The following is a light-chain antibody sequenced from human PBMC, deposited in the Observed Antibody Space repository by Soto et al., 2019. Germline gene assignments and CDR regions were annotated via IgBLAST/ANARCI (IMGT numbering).Light chain of an antibody. CDR3: SSYTRSSSYV. V-gene: IGLV2-14*01. Sequence: QSALTQPASVSGSPGQSITISCTGTSSDVGGYIYVSWYQQHPDKAPKLMIYEVSNRPSGVSNRFSGSKSGNTASLTISGLQAEDEADYYCSSYTRSSSYVFGTGTKLTVL. J-gene: IGLJ1*01. CDR2: EVS. CDR1: SSDVGGYIY.